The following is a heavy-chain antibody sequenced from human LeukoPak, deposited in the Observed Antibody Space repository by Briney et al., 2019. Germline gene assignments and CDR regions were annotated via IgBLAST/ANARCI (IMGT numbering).Heavy chain of an antibody. J-gene: IGHJ3*02. CDR2: INAGNGNT. Sequence: ASVKVSCKASGYTFTSCAMHWVRQAPGQRLEWMGWINAGNGNTKYSQKFQGRVTITRDTSASTAYMELSSLRSEDTAVYYCARDGGYNWNDVASDIWGQGTIVTVSS. CDR1: GYTFTSCA. CDR3: ARDGGYNWNDVASDI. V-gene: IGHV1-3*01. D-gene: IGHD1-1*01.